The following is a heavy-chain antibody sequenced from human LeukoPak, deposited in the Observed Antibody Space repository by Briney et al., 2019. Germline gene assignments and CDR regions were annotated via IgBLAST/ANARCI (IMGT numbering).Heavy chain of an antibody. J-gene: IGHJ2*01. CDR2: INHSGST. D-gene: IGHD4-23*01. CDR1: GGSFSGYY. CDR3: ARGSGDYGGNSGLRVYWYFDL. V-gene: IGHV4-34*01. Sequence: SETLSLTCAVYGGSFSGYYWSWIRQPPGKGLEWIGEINHSGSTNYSPSLKSRVTISVDTSKNQFSLKLSSVTAADTAVYYCARGSGDYGGNSGLRVYWYFDLWGRGTLVTVSS.